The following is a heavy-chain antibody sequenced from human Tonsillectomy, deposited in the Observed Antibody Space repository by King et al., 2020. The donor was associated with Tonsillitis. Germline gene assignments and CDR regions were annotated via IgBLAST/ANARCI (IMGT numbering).Heavy chain of an antibody. CDR3: ARTRLSYFEGSGDYLPCDY. J-gene: IGHJ4*02. CDR2: VDWDDDT. CDR1: GFSLSTSGMS. D-gene: IGHD3-22*01. Sequence: VTLKESGPALVKPTQTLTLTCTVSGFSLSTSGMSVSWIRQPPGKALEWLARVDWDDDTYYSTSLKTRLIISRDTSKNQVVLTMTDMDPLDTATYYCARTRLSYFEGSGDYLPCDYWCQGTLVTFSS. V-gene: IGHV2-70*11.